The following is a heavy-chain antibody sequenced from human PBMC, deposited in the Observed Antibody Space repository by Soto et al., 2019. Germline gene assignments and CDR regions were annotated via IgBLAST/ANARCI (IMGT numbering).Heavy chain of an antibody. CDR2: IYPGDSDT. J-gene: IGHJ4*02. Sequence: PGESLKISCKGSGYSFTSYWIGWVRQMPGKGLEWMGIIYPGDSDTRYSPSFQGQVTISADKSISTAYLQWSSLKASDTAMYYCARLGASEEFEGYFDYWGQGTLVTVSS. CDR1: GYSFTSYW. V-gene: IGHV5-51*01. D-gene: IGHD3-16*01. CDR3: ARLGASEEFEGYFDY.